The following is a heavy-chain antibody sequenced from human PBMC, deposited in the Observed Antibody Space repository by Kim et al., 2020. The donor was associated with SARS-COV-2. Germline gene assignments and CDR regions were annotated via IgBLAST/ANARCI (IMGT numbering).Heavy chain of an antibody. J-gene: IGHJ6*02. D-gene: IGHD2-2*01. CDR2: ISYDGSNK. Sequence: GGSLRLSCAASGFSFSSCAMHWVRQAPGKGLEWVAVISYDGSNKYYADSVKGRFTISRDNSKNTLYLQMNSLRAEDTAVYYCARDRRNCSSTSCPKFLYYYYGMDVWGQGTTVTVSS. CDR3: ARDRRNCSSTSCPKFLYYYYGMDV. CDR1: GFSFSSCA. V-gene: IGHV3-30-3*01.